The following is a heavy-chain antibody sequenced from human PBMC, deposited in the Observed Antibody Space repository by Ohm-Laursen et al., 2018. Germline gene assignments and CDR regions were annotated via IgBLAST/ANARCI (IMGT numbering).Heavy chain of an antibody. D-gene: IGHD3-10*01. CDR3: AKDSSGGYYGMHV. J-gene: IGHJ6*02. CDR1: GFTFSDYY. V-gene: IGHV3-11*01. Sequence: SLRLSCSASGFTFSDYYMSWIRQAPGKGLEWVSYISSSGSTIYYADSVKGRFTISRGNAKNSLYLQMNSLRAEDTALYYCAKDSSGGYYGMHVWGQGTTVTVSS. CDR2: ISSSGSTI.